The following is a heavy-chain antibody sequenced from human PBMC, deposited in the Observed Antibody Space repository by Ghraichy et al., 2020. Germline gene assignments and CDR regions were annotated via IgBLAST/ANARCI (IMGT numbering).Heavy chain of an antibody. D-gene: IGHD1-26*01. CDR3: ARAGGEPGSGSYFRVRANYYYYGMDV. CDR1: GGSISSYY. Sequence: SETLSLTCTVSGGSISSYYWSWIRQPPGKGLEWIGYIYYSGSTNYNPSLKSRVTISVDTSKNQFSLKLSSVTAADTAVYYCARAGGEPGSGSYFRVRANYYYYGMDVWGQGTTVTVSS. CDR2: IYYSGST. V-gene: IGHV4-59*01. J-gene: IGHJ6*02.